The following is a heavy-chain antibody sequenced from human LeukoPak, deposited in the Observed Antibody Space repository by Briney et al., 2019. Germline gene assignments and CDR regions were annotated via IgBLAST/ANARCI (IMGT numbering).Heavy chain of an antibody. Sequence: ASVTVSCTASGGTFSSYAISWVRQAPGQGLEWMGGIIPIFGTANYAQKFQGRVTITADESASTAYMELSSLRSEDTAVYYCARDQEAFDYWGQGTLVTVSS. CDR1: GGTFSSYA. J-gene: IGHJ4*02. CDR3: ARDQEAFDY. CDR2: IIPIFGTA. V-gene: IGHV1-69*01.